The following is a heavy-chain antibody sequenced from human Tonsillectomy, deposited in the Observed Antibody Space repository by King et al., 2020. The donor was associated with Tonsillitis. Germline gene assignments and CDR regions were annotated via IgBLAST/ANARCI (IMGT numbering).Heavy chain of an antibody. CDR3: ARDDHYGDYEFDS. CDR1: GFTFSGSS. Sequence: VQLVESGGGLVKPGGSLRLSCAASGFTFSGSSMNWVRQAPGKGLEWVSSISSGSTSIYYADSVKGRFTISRDNAKNSLYLQMNSLRAEDTAVYYCARDDHYGDYEFDSWGQGTLVTVSS. CDR2: ISSGSTSI. D-gene: IGHD4-17*01. V-gene: IGHV3-21*01. J-gene: IGHJ4*02.